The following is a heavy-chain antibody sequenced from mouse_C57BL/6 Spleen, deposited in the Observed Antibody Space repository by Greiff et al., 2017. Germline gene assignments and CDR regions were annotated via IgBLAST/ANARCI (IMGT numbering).Heavy chain of an antibody. D-gene: IGHD2-1*01. Sequence: VMLVESEGGLVQPGSSMKLSCTASGFTFSDYYMACFRQVPEKGLEWVANINYYGSSTYYLDSLKSRFIISRDNAKNILYLQMSSLKSEDTATYYWARGGGNYVDYAMDYWGQGTSVTVAS. CDR1: GFTFSDYY. J-gene: IGHJ4*01. V-gene: IGHV5-16*01. CDR3: ARGGGNYVDYAMDY. CDR2: INYYGSST.